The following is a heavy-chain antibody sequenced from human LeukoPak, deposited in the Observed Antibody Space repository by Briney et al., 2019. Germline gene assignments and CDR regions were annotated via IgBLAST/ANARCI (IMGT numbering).Heavy chain of an antibody. CDR1: GGSISSKNYY. Sequence: PSETLSLTCTVSGGSISSKNYYWGWIRQPPGKGLEWIGSISYTGSTYYNPSLKSRVTMSVDTSKNQFSLKLSSMTAADTAVYYCARAKGIGLRGYSYGYYFDYWGQGILVTVSS. CDR3: ARAKGIGLRGYSYGYYFDY. CDR2: ISYTGST. J-gene: IGHJ4*02. D-gene: IGHD5-18*01. V-gene: IGHV4-39*07.